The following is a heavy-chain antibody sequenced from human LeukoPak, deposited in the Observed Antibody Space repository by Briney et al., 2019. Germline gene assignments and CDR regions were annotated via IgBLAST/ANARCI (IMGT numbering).Heavy chain of an antibody. J-gene: IGHJ4*02. D-gene: IGHD2/OR15-2a*01. CDR3: AGHHPRNTVDF. CDR1: GGSISSYY. CDR2: ISDIWSI. V-gene: IGHV4-59*08. Sequence: PSETLSLTCTVSGGSISSYYWSWIRQPPGKGLEWIAYISDIWSINYNPPLKSRVTISLDTSKNQFSLKLSSVTAADTAVYYCAGHHPRNTVDFWGQGTLVTVSS.